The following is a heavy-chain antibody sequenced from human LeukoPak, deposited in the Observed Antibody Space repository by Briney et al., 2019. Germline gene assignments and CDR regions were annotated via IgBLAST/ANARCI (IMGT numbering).Heavy chain of an antibody. Sequence: GSLRLSCAASGFTFSSYWMHWVRQAPGKGLVWVSRINSDGSSTSYADSVKGRFTISRDNAKNTLYLQMNSLRAEDTAVYYCARDLPAAPPRRVPGNYYYGMDVWGQGTTVTVSS. V-gene: IGHV3-74*01. J-gene: IGHJ6*02. D-gene: IGHD2-2*01. CDR1: GFTFSSYW. CDR3: ARDLPAAPPRRVPGNYYYGMDV. CDR2: INSDGSST.